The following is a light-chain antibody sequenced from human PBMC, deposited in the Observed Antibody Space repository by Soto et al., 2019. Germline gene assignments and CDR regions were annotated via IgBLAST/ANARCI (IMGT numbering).Light chain of an antibody. J-gene: IGKJ5*01. Sequence: IQMTQSPSSLSASLGDTVTITCQASQDISQYLNWYQQKPGKALKLLIYDASNLHPGVPSRFRGSGSGTEFSFNITSLQTEDVATYDCQQYEDLTITFGQGTRLEIK. V-gene: IGKV1-33*01. CDR3: QQYEDLTIT. CDR1: QDISQY. CDR2: DAS.